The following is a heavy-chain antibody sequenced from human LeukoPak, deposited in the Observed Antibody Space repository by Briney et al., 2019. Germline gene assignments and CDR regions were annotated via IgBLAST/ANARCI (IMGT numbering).Heavy chain of an antibody. J-gene: IGHJ6*02. D-gene: IGHD6-19*01. CDR2: FDPEDGET. CDR1: GYTLTELS. Sequence: ASVKVSCKVSGYTLTELSTHWVRQAPGKGLEWMGGFDPEDGETIYAQKFQGRVTMTEDTSTDTAYMELSSLRSEDTAVYYCATYSSGWYRYYYGMDVWGQGTTVTVSS. V-gene: IGHV1-24*01. CDR3: ATYSSGWYRYYYGMDV.